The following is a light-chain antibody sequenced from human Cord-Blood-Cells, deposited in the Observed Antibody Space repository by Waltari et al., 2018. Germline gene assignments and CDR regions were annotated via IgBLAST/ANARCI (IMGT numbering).Light chain of an antibody. J-gene: IGKJ3*01. CDR3: QQSYSTPFT. V-gene: IGKV1-39*01. Sequence: DIQVTQHPSSLSASVGDRSTLTCLARQSISSYLNWYQQKPGKAPKLLIYAASSLQSGVPSRFSGSGSGTDFTLTISSLQPEDFATYYCQQSYSTPFTFGPGTKVDIK. CDR2: AAS. CDR1: QSISSY.